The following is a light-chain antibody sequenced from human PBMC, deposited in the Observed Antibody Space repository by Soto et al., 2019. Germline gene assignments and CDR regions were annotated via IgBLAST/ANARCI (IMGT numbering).Light chain of an antibody. V-gene: IGLV4-60*02. Sequence: QPVLTQSPSASASLGSSVKLTCTLSSGHSSYIIAWHQQQPGKAPRYLMKLEGSGSYNKGSGVPDRFSGSSSGADRYLTISNLQFEDEADYYCETWDSKTRVFGGGTKLTVL. CDR3: ETWDSKTRV. CDR1: SGHSSYI. CDR2: LEGSGSY. J-gene: IGLJ2*01.